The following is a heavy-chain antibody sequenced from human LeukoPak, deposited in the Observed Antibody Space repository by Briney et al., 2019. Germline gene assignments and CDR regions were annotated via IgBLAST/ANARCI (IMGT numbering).Heavy chain of an antibody. J-gene: IGHJ4*02. Sequence: GGSLRLSCAASGFTVSSNYMSWVRQAPGKGLEWVSVIYSSGSTYYADSVKGRFTISRDNSKNTLYLQMNSLRAEDTAVYYCARQYSYGNKYFDYWGQGTLVTVSS. CDR1: GFTVSSNY. D-gene: IGHD5-18*01. CDR2: IYSSGST. V-gene: IGHV3-53*01. CDR3: ARQYSYGNKYFDY.